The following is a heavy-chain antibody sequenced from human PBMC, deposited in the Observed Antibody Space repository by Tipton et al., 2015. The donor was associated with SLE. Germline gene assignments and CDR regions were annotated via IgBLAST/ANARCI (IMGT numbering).Heavy chain of an antibody. CDR3: ARGYYDFWSGYYIGNWFDP. Sequence: TLSLTCSVSGGSISSSSYYWGWIRHPPGKGLEWTRSIYYSGSTSSNPSLKSRVTILVDTSKNQFSLKLSSVTAADTAVYYCARGYYDFWSGYYIGNWFDPGGQGTLDTVSS. D-gene: IGHD3-3*01. CDR2: IYYSGST. J-gene: IGHJ5*02. CDR1: GGSISSSSYY. V-gene: IGHV4-39*07.